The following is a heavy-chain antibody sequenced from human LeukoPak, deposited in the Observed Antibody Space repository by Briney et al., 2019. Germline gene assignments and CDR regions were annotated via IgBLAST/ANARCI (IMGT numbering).Heavy chain of an antibody. V-gene: IGHV4-39*07. CDR2: IYYSGIT. D-gene: IGHD4-17*01. CDR1: GDSISSTSYY. CDR3: ARVYGDTLDY. Sequence: SETLSLTCTVSGDSISSTSYYWGWIRQPPGKGLEWIGSIYYSGITYYNPSLKSRVTISLDTSKNQFSLNLNSVTAADTAVYYCARVYGDTLDYWGQGTLVTVSS. J-gene: IGHJ4*02.